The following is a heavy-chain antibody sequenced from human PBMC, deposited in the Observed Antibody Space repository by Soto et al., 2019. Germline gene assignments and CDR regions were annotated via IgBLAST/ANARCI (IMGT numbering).Heavy chain of an antibody. D-gene: IGHD6-13*01. J-gene: IGHJ4*02. Sequence: GGSLRLSCAASGFTFSSHAMSWVRQAPGKGLEWVSTISSGGGNTYYADSVKGRFTISRDDSKNTLYLQMNSLRVEDTAVYYCAKAALSSSWYEFDYWGQGTLVTVSS. CDR3: AKAALSSSWYEFDY. CDR2: ISSGGGNT. V-gene: IGHV3-23*01. CDR1: GFTFSSHA.